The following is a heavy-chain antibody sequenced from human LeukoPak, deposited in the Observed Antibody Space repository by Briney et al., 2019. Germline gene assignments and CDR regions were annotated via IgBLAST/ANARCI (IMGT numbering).Heavy chain of an antibody. D-gene: IGHD2-15*01. CDR3: AGLGYCSGGSCYPLD. CDR2: IYYRGST. J-gene: IGHJ4*02. V-gene: IGHV4-61*01. CDR1: GGSVCSGSYE. Sequence: PSETLSLTCTVSGGSVCSGSYEGSWIRQPPGKGLEWIGYIYYRGSTNYNPSLTSRVTISVDTSKNQFCLKLSSVTAADTAVYYCAGLGYCSGGSCYPLDGGQGSLVSVSS.